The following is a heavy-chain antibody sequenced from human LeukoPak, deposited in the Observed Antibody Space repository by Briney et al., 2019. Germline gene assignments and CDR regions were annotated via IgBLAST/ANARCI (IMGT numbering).Heavy chain of an antibody. J-gene: IGHJ6*02. Sequence: ASVKVSCKTSGGSLDSYTINWVRQAPGQGLEWMGRIIPALDRENHAQNFQGRVTITADKSTNTVHMELSGLRSEDTAVYFCASHRYECYYCGMDVWGQGTTVIVSS. V-gene: IGHV1-69*02. CDR3: ASHRYECYYCGMDV. CDR1: GGSLDSYT. CDR2: IIPALDRE. D-gene: IGHD3-10*01.